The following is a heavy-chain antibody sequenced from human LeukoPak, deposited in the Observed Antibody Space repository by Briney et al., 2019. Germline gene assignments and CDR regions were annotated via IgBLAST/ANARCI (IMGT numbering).Heavy chain of an antibody. Sequence: PGGSLRLSCSASGFTFSSYAMHWVRQAPGKGLEYVSAISSNGSSTYYADSVKGRFTISRDNSKNTLYLQMSSLRAEDTAVYYCVKPSYCGGDCYSVGAFDIWGQGTMVTVSS. D-gene: IGHD2-21*02. J-gene: IGHJ3*02. CDR3: VKPSYCGGDCYSVGAFDI. CDR2: ISSNGSST. V-gene: IGHV3-64D*09. CDR1: GFTFSSYA.